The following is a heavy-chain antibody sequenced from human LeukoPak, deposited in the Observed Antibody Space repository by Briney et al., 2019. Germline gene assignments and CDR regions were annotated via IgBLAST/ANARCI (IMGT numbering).Heavy chain of an antibody. CDR1: GGSISSYY. D-gene: IGHD6-13*01. CDR2: IYYSGST. V-gene: IGHV4-59*01. J-gene: IGHJ6*02. CDR3: ARSPYSSSWYLGYYGMDI. Sequence: PSETLSLTCTVSGGSISSYYWSWIRQPPGKGLEWIGYIYYSGSTNYNPSLKSRVTISVDTSKNQFSLKLSSVTAADTAVYYCARSPYSSSWYLGYYGMDIWGQGTTVTVSS.